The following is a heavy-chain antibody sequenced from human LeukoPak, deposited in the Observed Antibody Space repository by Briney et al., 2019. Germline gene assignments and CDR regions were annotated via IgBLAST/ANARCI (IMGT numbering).Heavy chain of an antibody. CDR3: ARGSITP. CDR2: VNHSGST. D-gene: IGHD3-10*01. V-gene: IGHV4-34*01. Sequence: SETLSLTCAVYGGSFSGYYWSWIRQPPGKGLEWIGEVNHSGSTNYNPSLKSRVTISVDTSKNQFSLKLSSVTAADTAVYYCARGSITPWGQGTLVTVSS. J-gene: IGHJ5*02. CDR1: GGSFSGYY.